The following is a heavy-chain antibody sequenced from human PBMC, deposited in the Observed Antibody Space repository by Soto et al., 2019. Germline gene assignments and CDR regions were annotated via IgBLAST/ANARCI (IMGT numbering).Heavy chain of an antibody. CDR2: INTYNGNT. V-gene: IGHV1-18*01. CDR1: GYTFARYS. D-gene: IGHD3-3*01. CDR3: ARESSSGFLDV. Sequence: ASVKVSCKASGYTFARYSISWVRQAPGQGPEWMGWINTYNGNTNYAQKLQGRVTMTTDTSTSTAYMELRSLRSDDAAVYYCARESSSGFLDVWGQGTTVTVSS. J-gene: IGHJ6*02.